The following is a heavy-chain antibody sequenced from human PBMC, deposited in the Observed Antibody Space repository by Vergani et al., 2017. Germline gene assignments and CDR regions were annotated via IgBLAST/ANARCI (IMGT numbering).Heavy chain of an antibody. CDR3: AKATERWLPRRAFDY. CDR1: GFTFDDYA. J-gene: IGHJ4*02. V-gene: IGHV3-43D*03. CDR2: ISWDGGST. D-gene: IGHD5-24*01. Sequence: EVQLVESGGVVVQPGGSLRLSCAASGFTFDDYAMHWVRQAPGKGLELVSLISWDGGSTYYADSVKGRFTISRDNSKNSLYLQMNSLRAEDTALYYCAKATERWLPRRAFDYWGQGTLVTVSS.